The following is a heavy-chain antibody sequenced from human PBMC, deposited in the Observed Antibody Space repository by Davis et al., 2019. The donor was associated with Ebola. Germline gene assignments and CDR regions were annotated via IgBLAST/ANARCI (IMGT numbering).Heavy chain of an antibody. V-gene: IGHV4-34*01. J-gene: IGHJ5*02. CDR2: IGRGGST. CDR3: ARTTLTSVSDSGLGYTYFAP. Sequence: GSLRLSCGVYGGSFSGYFWSWIRLSPGKGLEWLGEIGRGGSTNYNPTLKNRLTIALDTSKNQFFLRLESMTAADTAVYYCARTTLTSVSDSGLGYTYFAPWGQGTLVTVSS. D-gene: IGHD5-18*01. CDR1: GGSFSGYF.